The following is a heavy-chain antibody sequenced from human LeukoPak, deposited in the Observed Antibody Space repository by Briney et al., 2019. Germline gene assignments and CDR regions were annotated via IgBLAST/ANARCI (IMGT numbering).Heavy chain of an antibody. J-gene: IGHJ4*02. D-gene: IGHD3-10*01. Sequence: GGSLRLSCAASGFTFSSYSMNWVHQAPGKGLEWVASISSSSTYIYYADSGKGRFTISRDNAKNSLYLQMNRLRAEGTAVYYCARYRSGRGVIRDYFDYWGQGTLVTVSS. V-gene: IGHV3-21*01. CDR2: ISSSSTYI. CDR1: GFTFSSYS. CDR3: ARYRSGRGVIRDYFDY.